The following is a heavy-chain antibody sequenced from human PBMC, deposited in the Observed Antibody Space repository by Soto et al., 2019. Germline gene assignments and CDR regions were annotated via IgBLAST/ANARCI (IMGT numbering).Heavy chain of an antibody. CDR1: GYIFIHYY. D-gene: IGHD2-21*01. Sequence: QVQLVQSGAVVKKPGASVKVSCKASGYIFIHYYIHWVRQAPGQGLEWMAIINPNGGSTNYAQKCKGRATVTSATSTSTVSMDLNSLGSDDTAASFCATSLLQGDFWGQGTLVTVSS. CDR3: ATSLLQGDF. CDR2: INPNGGST. V-gene: IGHV1-46*01. J-gene: IGHJ4*02.